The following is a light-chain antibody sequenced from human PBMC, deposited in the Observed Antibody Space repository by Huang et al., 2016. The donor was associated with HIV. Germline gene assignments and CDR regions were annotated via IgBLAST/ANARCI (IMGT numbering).Light chain of an antibody. Sequence: ERVMTQSPATLSVAPGERVTLSCRASHSGSGNLAWYQQKPGQAPRLLIHGASARATGIPARFSGSGSGTEFTLAISSLQSEDSGVYFCQQYDNWPLTFGQGTRLEIK. J-gene: IGKJ5*01. CDR3: QQYDNWPLT. V-gene: IGKV3-15*01. CDR1: HSGSGN. CDR2: GAS.